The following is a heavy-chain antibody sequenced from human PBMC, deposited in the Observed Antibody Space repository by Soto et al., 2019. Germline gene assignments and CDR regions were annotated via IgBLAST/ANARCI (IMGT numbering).Heavy chain of an antibody. J-gene: IGHJ5*02. CDR1: GGSFSGYY. D-gene: IGHD6-13*01. V-gene: IGHV4-34*01. Sequence: SETLSLTCAVYGGSFSGYYWSWIRQPPGKGLEWIGEINHSGSTNYNPSLKSRVTTSVDTSKSQFSLKLSSVTAADTAVYYCASMTPIAAAGTPWFDPWGQGTLVTVSS. CDR2: INHSGST. CDR3: ASMTPIAAAGTPWFDP.